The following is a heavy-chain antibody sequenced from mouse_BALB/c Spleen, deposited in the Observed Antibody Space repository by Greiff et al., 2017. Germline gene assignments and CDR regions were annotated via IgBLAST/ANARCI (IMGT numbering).Heavy chain of an antibody. CDR3: TRRDYGGFAY. CDR1: GYTFTSYY. Sequence: VQLQQSGAELVKPGASVKLSCKASGYTFTSYYMYWVKQRPGQGLEWIGEINPSNGGTNFNEKFKSKATLTVDKSSSTAYMQLSSLTSEDSAVYYCTRRDYGGFAYWGQGTLVTVSA. J-gene: IGHJ3*01. D-gene: IGHD2-4*01. CDR2: INPSNGGT. V-gene: IGHV1S81*02.